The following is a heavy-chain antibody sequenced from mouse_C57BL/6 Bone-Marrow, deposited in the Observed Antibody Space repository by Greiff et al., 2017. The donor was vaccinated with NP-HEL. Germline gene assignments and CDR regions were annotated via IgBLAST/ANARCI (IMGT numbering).Heavy chain of an antibody. CDR2: ISSGSSTI. Sequence: EVKLVESGGGLVKPGGSLKLSCAASGFTFSDYGMHWVRQAPEKGLEWVAYISSGSSTIYYADTVKGRFTISRDNAKNTLCLQMTSLRSEDTAMYYCAAYYYGSSGYYAMDYWGQGTSVTVSS. D-gene: IGHD1-1*01. CDR1: GFTFSDYG. V-gene: IGHV5-17*01. CDR3: AAYYYGSSGYYAMDY. J-gene: IGHJ4*01.